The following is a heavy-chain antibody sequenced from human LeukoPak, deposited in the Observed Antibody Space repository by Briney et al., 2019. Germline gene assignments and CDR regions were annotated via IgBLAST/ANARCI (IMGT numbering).Heavy chain of an antibody. V-gene: IGHV1-46*01. CDR1: GYTFTSYY. D-gene: IGHD6-6*01. CDR2: INPSGGST. CDR3: AAESGSSSFYGY. J-gene: IGHJ4*02. Sequence: ASVKVSCKASGYTFTSYYMHWVRQAPGQGLEWMGIINPSGGSTSYAQKFQGRVTITRDMSTSTVYMEMSSLRSEDTAVYYCAAESGSSSFYGYWGQGTLVTVSS.